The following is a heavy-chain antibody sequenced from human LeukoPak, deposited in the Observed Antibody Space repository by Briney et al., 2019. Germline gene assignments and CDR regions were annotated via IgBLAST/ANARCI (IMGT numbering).Heavy chain of an antibody. Sequence: ASVKVSCKVSGYTLTELSMHWVRQAPGKGGEWMGGFDPEDGETIYAQKFQGRVTMTEDTSTDTAYMELSSLRSEDTAVYYCATSDIDSDFWSGYYYWGQGTLVTVSS. V-gene: IGHV1-24*01. CDR2: FDPEDGET. CDR1: GYTLTELS. D-gene: IGHD3-3*01. J-gene: IGHJ4*02. CDR3: ATSDIDSDFWSGYYY.